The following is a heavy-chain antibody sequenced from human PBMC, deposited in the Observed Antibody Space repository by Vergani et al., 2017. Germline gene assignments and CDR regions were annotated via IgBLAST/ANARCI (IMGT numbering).Heavy chain of an antibody. J-gene: IGHJ4*02. Sequence: EVQLLESGGGLVQPGGSLRLSCAASGFTFSSYAMSWVRQAPGKGLEWVSAISGSGGSTYYADSVKGRFTISRDNSKNTLYLQMNSLRAEDTAVYYCARVLIEMATSGPYFDYWGQGTLVTVSS. CDR2: ISGSGGST. V-gene: IGHV3-23*01. D-gene: IGHD5-24*01. CDR1: GFTFSSYA. CDR3: ARVLIEMATSGPYFDY.